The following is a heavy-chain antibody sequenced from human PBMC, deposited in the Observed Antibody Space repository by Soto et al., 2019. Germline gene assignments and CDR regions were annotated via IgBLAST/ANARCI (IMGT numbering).Heavy chain of an antibody. V-gene: IGHV1-69*12. D-gene: IGHD6-19*01. Sequence: QVQLVQSGAEVKKPGSSVKVSCKASGGTFSSYAISWVRQAPGQGLEWMGGIIPIFGTANYAQKFQGRVTIPADESTRTVYMELSSLRSGDTAVYYCASPYSSGWLNWGQGTLVTVSS. CDR1: GGTFSSYA. CDR3: ASPYSSGWLN. J-gene: IGHJ4*02. CDR2: IIPIFGTA.